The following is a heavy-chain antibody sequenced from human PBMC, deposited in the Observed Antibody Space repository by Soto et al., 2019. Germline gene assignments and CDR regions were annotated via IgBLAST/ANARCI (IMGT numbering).Heavy chain of an antibody. CDR2: IIPIFGTA. CDR1: A. D-gene: IGHD3-22*01. J-gene: IGHJ3*02. V-gene: IGHV1-69*01. Sequence: AISWVRQAPGQGLEWMGGIIPIFGTANYAQKFQGRVTITADESTSTAYMELSSLRSEDTAVYYCATEYYYDSSGRNAFDIWGQGTMVTVSS. CDR3: ATEYYYDSSGRNAFDI.